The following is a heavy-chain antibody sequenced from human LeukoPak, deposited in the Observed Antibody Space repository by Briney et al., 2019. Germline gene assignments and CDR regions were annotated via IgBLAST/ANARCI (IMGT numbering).Heavy chain of an antibody. Sequence: PGGSLRLSCAASGFTFSSYEMNWVRQAPGKGLEWVSYISSSGNTIYYADSVKGRFTISRDNAKNTLFLQMNNLRAEDTAVYYCARAQLRNLDYWGHGTLVTVSS. CDR3: ARAQLRNLDY. J-gene: IGHJ4*01. CDR1: GFTFSSYE. D-gene: IGHD1-14*01. V-gene: IGHV3-48*03. CDR2: ISSSGNTI.